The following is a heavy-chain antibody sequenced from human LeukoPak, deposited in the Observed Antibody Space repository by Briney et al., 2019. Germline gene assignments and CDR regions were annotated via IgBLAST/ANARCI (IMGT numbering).Heavy chain of an antibody. Sequence: GGSLRLSCAASGFTFSSYWMHWVRQAPGKGLVWVSRINTDGSSTSYADSVKGRFTISRDNAKNTLYLQMNSLRAEDTAVYYCARDSNYPHYYFDYWGQGTLVTVSS. V-gene: IGHV3-74*01. CDR2: INTDGSST. D-gene: IGHD4-11*01. CDR1: GFTFSSYW. J-gene: IGHJ4*02. CDR3: ARDSNYPHYYFDY.